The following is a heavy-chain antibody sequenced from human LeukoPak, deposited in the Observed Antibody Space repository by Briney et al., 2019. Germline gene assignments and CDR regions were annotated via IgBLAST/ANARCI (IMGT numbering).Heavy chain of an antibody. Sequence: GGSLRLSCAASGFTFSSYAMHWVRQAPGKGLEWVAVISYDGSNKYYADSVKGRFTISRDNSKNTLYLQMNSLRAEDTAVYYCARFADTVGGNPQSDFDYWGQGTLVTVSS. J-gene: IGHJ4*02. CDR2: ISYDGSNK. CDR1: GFTFSSYA. V-gene: IGHV3-30-3*01. CDR3: ARFADTVGGNPQSDFDY. D-gene: IGHD4-23*01.